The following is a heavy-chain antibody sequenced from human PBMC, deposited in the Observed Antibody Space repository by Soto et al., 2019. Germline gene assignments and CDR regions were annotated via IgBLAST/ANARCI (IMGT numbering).Heavy chain of an antibody. J-gene: IGHJ6*02. CDR3: ARGGRSGTFYYYYGMDV. V-gene: IGHV1-69*05. CDR1: GGTFSSYA. Sequence: QVQLVQSGAEVKKPGSSVKVSCKASGGTFSSYAISWVRQAPGQGLEWMGGIIPIFGTANYAQKFQGRVTVTXXESTSTAYMELSSLRSEDTAVYYCARGGRSGTFYYYYGMDVWGQGTTVTVSS. D-gene: IGHD3-16*01. CDR2: IIPIFGTA.